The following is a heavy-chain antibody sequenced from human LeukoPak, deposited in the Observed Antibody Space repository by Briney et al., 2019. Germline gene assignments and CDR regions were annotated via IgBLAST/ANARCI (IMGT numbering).Heavy chain of an antibody. CDR3: ARRSDGFNWFDP. CDR1: GGPISSGGYY. CDR2: IYYSGST. V-gene: IGHV4-31*03. Sequence: SETLSLTCTVSGGPISSGGYYWSWIRQHPGKGLEWIGYIYYSGSTYYNPSLKSRVTISVDTSKNQFSLKLSSVTAADTAVYYCARRSDGFNWFDPWGQGTLVTVSS. J-gene: IGHJ5*02. D-gene: IGHD5-24*01.